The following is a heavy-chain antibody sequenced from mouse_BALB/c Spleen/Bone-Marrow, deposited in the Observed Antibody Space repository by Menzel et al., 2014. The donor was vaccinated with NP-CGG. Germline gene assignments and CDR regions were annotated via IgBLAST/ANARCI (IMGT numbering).Heavy chain of an antibody. CDR1: GYTFTSYY. Sequence: QVQLKHSGPELVKPGASVRISCKASGYTFTSYYIHWVKQRPGQGLEWIGWIYPGNVNTKYNEKFKGKATLTADKSSSTAYMQLSSLTSEDSAVYFCARNDYDYFDYWGQGTTLTVSS. CDR3: ARNDYDYFDY. V-gene: IGHV1S56*01. J-gene: IGHJ2*01. CDR2: IYPGNVNT. D-gene: IGHD2-4*01.